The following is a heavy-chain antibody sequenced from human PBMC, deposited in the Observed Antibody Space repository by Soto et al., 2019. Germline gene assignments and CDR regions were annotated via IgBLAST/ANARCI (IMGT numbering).Heavy chain of an antibody. CDR3: ARDMLGYXSGGSFPTENYYYGMDV. CDR2: IYSSGST. D-gene: IGHD2-15*01. J-gene: IGHJ6*02. Sequence: SETLSLTCAVSGGSISSGGYYWSWIRQHPGKGLEWIGYIYSSGSTYYNPSLKSRVTISVDTSKNQYSLKLSSVTAADTAVYYCARDMLGYXSGGSFPTENYYYGMDVWGQGTTVTVSS. V-gene: IGHV4-31*11. CDR1: GGSISSGGYY.